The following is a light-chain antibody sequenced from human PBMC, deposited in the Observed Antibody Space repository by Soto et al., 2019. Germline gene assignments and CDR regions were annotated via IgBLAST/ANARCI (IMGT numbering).Light chain of an antibody. J-gene: IGKJ2*01. Sequence: DMQMTHASSSLSASVGDRVTITCRASQAISNRVAWYQQKPGKAPKLLINDASSLKSGVPSRFSGSGSGTEFTLTISSLQPEDSETYYCQQYHHYSTFGQGTKVDIK. CDR1: QAISNR. CDR2: DAS. V-gene: IGKV1-5*01. CDR3: QQYHHYST.